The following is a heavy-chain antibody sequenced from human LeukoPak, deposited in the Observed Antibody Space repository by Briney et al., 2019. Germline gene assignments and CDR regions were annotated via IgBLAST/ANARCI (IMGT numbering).Heavy chain of an antibody. CDR2: ISGSGGST. J-gene: IGHJ4*02. D-gene: IGHD3-10*01. CDR1: EFSFRSYW. Sequence: GGSLRLSCVGSEFSFRSYWMSWVRQAPGKGLEWVSAISGSGGSTYYADSVKGRFTISRDNSKNTLYLQMNSLRAEDTAVYYCRGAMVRGPYFDYWGQGTLVTVSS. V-gene: IGHV3-23*01. CDR3: RGAMVRGPYFDY.